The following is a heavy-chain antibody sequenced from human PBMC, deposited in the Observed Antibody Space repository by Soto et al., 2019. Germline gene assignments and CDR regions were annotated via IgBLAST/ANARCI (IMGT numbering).Heavy chain of an antibody. CDR2: ISYDGSNK. CDR1: GFTFSSYA. Sequence: QVQLVESGGGVVQPGRSLRLSCAASGFTFSSYAMHWVRQAPGKGLEWVAVISYDGSNKYYADSVKGRFTISRDNSKNTLYLQMNSLRDEDTAVYYCARDVGLTIFRVVTPYYFDYWGQGTLVTVSS. V-gene: IGHV3-30-3*01. CDR3: ARDVGLTIFRVVTPYYFDY. J-gene: IGHJ4*02. D-gene: IGHD3-3*01.